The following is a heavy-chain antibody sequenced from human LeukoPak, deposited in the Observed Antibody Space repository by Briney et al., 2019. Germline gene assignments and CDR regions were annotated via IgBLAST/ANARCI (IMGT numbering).Heavy chain of an antibody. Sequence: GGSLRLSCAASGFTFSSYSMNWVRQAPGKGLEWVSSISSSSYIYYADSVKGRFTISRDNAKNSLYLQMNSLRAEDTAVYYCAGWAYCGGDCYSLAGGGFFDYWGQGTLVTVSS. CDR1: GFTFSSYS. V-gene: IGHV3-21*01. CDR3: AGWAYCGGDCYSLAGGGFFDY. J-gene: IGHJ4*02. CDR2: ISSSSYI. D-gene: IGHD2-21*02.